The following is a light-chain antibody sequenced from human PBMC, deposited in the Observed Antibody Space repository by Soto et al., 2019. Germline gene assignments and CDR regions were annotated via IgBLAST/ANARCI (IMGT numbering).Light chain of an antibody. CDR3: RLYGSSPHMYT. CDR2: GAS. J-gene: IGKJ2*01. Sequence: DIVLTQSPDTLSLSPGERASLSCRASQSINNVYLGWYQQKRGQAPRLLIYGASSRATGIPDRFSGSGPGTDFTLTLSRLAPEDFAVYYCRLYGSSPHMYTFGQGTKLEIK. V-gene: IGKV3-20*01. CDR1: QSINNVY.